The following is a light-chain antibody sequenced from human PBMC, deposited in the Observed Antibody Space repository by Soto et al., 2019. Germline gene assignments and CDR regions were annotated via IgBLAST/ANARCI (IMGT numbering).Light chain of an antibody. CDR2: GAS. Sequence: EIVMTQSPATLSVSPGERAALSCRASQSVSGNLAWYQQKPGQAPRLLIYGASNRATGIPARFSGSGSGTEFTLTISSLQSEDFAIYYCPQYNNWPPWTFGQGTKVEI. J-gene: IGKJ1*01. V-gene: IGKV3D-15*01. CDR1: QSVSGN. CDR3: PQYNNWPPWT.